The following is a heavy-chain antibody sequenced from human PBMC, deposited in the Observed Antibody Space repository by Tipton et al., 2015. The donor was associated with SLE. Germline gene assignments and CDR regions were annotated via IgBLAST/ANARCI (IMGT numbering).Heavy chain of an antibody. V-gene: IGHV3-30*03. CDR1: GFTFSSYG. CDR3: ARVGSSSCFLDY. Sequence: SLRLSCAASGFTFSSYGMHWVRQAPGKGLEWVAVISYDGSNKYYADSVKGRFTISRDNSKNTLYLQMNSLRAEDTAVYYCARVGSSSCFLDYWGQGTLVTVSS. D-gene: IGHD6-13*01. CDR2: ISYDGSNK. J-gene: IGHJ4*02.